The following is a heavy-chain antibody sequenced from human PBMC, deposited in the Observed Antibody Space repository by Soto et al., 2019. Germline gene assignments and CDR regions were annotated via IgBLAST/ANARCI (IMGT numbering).Heavy chain of an antibody. Sequence: LSLTCSVSCASITTYYWSWIRQPPGKGLEWIGSISYSGSTKYNPSLESRVMISLDTSKNQFSLRLTSVTAADTALYYCARDWDSSGLFDPWGQGALVT. CDR1: CASITTYY. CDR2: ISYSGST. V-gene: IGHV4-59*01. CDR3: ARDWDSSGLFDP. D-gene: IGHD3-10*01. J-gene: IGHJ5*02.